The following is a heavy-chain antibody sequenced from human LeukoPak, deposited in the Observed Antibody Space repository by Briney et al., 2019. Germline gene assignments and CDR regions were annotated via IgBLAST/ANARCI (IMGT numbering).Heavy chain of an antibody. J-gene: IGHJ4*02. CDR2: IYYSGST. D-gene: IGHD3-22*01. V-gene: IGHV4-59*12. CDR3: ARLSFPLMYYYDSSGPDY. Sequence: SETLSLTCTVSGVPISSYYWSWIRQPPGKGLEWIGYIYYSGSTNYNPSLKSRVTISVDTSKNQFSLKLSSVTAADTAVYYCARLSFPLMYYYDSSGPDYWGQGTLVTVPS. CDR1: GVPISSYY.